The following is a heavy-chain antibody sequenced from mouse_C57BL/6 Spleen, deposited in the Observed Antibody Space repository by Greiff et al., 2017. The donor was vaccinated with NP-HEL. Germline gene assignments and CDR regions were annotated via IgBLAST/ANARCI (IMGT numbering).Heavy chain of an antibody. J-gene: IGHJ4*01. D-gene: IGHD1-1*01. CDR1: GYSITSGYY. CDR2: ISYDGSN. Sequence: EVQLQQSGPGLVKPSQSLSLTCSVTGYSITSGYYWNWIRQFPGNKLEWMGYISYDGSNNYNPSLKNRISITRDTSKNQFFLKLNSVTTEDTATYYCARDTTVGNYYAMDYWGQGTSVTVSS. V-gene: IGHV3-6*01. CDR3: ARDTTVGNYYAMDY.